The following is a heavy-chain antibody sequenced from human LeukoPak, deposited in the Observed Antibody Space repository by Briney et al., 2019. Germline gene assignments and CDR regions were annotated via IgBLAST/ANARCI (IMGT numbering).Heavy chain of an antibody. CDR2: IYSSEST. Sequence: PSETLSLTGTGSGGSISSFYWSWIRQPPGXGLEYIGYIYSSESTNYKPSPKSRVTISIDTSQTQFSLKLKSLTATATDVYLCERDTGNYFDYCGQGSLVTVYS. CDR3: ERDTGNYFDY. V-gene: IGHV4-59*13. J-gene: IGHJ4*02. CDR1: GGSISSFY. D-gene: IGHD3-10*01.